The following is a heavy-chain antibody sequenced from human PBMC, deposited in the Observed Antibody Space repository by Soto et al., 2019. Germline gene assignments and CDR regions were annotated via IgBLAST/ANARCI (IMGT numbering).Heavy chain of an antibody. Sequence: GAAVKLSCKASGYTFTSYYMHWVRQAPGQGLEWMGIINPSGGSTSYAQKFQGRVTMTRDTSTSTVYMELSSLRSEDTAVYYCARAEGSSRWYDYYSSYGMDVWGQGTSLTVS. V-gene: IGHV1-46*01. CDR1: GYTFTSYY. CDR2: INPSGGST. J-gene: IGHJ6*02. D-gene: IGHD6-13*01. CDR3: ARAEGSSRWYDYYSSYGMDV.